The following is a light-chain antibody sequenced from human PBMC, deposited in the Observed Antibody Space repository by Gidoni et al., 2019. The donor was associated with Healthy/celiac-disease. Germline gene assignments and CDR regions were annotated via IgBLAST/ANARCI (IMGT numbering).Light chain of an antibody. Sequence: QSSLTQPRSVSVSPGQSVTIACIGTSSDVGGYKYVSWYQQHPGKAPKLMIYDVSKRPSGVPDRFSGSKSGNTASLTISGLQAEDEADYYCCSYAGSYTFVFGTGTKVTVL. J-gene: IGLJ1*01. CDR2: DVS. V-gene: IGLV2-11*01. CDR1: SSDVGGYKY. CDR3: CSYAGSYTFV.